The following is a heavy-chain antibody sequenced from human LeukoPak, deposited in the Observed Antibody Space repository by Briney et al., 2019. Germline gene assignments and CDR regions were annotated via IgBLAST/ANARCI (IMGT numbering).Heavy chain of an antibody. CDR1: GGSISSYY. D-gene: IGHD4-11*01. V-gene: IGHV4-59*08. J-gene: IGHJ1*01. Sequence: SETLSLTCTVSGGSISSYYWSWIRQPPGKGLEWIGYIYYSGSTNYNPSLKSRVTISVDTSKNQFSLKLSSVTAADTAVYYCARPSKGTTVRYRYFQHWGQGTLVTVSS. CDR2: IYYSGST. CDR3: ARPSKGTTVRYRYFQH.